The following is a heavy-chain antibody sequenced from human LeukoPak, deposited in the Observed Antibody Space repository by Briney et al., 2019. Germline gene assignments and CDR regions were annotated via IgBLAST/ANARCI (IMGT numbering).Heavy chain of an antibody. Sequence: PSETLSLTCTVSGGSISSSSYYWGWIRQPPGKGLEWVAVISFDGSDKYYADSVRGRFTISRDNSRDTLDLQVNTLTAEDTAVYYCARDHYWLQNCINGVCRDTFDIWGLGTMVTVSS. CDR1: GGSISSSS. CDR3: ARDHYWLQNCINGVCRDTFDI. CDR2: ISFDGSDK. V-gene: IGHV3-30*03. D-gene: IGHD2-8*01. J-gene: IGHJ3*02.